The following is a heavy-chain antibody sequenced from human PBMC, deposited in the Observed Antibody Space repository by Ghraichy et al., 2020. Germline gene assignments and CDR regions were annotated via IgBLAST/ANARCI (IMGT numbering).Heavy chain of an antibody. CDR3: AKEKQQLVRYYYYYYMDV. CDR2: ISGSGGST. Sequence: GGSLRLSCAASGFTFSSYAMSWVRQAPGKGLEWVSAISGSGGSTYYADSVKGRFTISRDNSKNTLYLQMNSLRAEDTAVYYCAKEKQQLVRYYYYYYMDVWGKWTTVTVSS. J-gene: IGHJ6*03. CDR1: GFTFSSYA. V-gene: IGHV3-23*01. D-gene: IGHD6-13*01.